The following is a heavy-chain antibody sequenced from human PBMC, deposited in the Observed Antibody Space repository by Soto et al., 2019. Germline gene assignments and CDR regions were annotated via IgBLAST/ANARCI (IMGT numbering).Heavy chain of an antibody. J-gene: IGHJ3*02. CDR3: ATSWAKDRAGNDAFDI. Sequence: ASVKVSCKVSGYTLTELSMHWVRQAPGKGLEWMGGFDPEDGETIYAQKFQGRVTMTEDTSTDTAYMELSSLRSEDTAVYYCATSWAKDRAGNDAFDIWGQGTLVTVSS. D-gene: IGHD6-13*01. CDR2: FDPEDGET. CDR1: GYTLTELS. V-gene: IGHV1-24*01.